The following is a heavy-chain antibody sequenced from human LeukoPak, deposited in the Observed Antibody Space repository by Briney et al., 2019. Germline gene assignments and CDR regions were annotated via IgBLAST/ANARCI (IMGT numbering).Heavy chain of an antibody. CDR3: ASYMPRSSGRYGDAFDI. CDR1: GYSFTSYW. V-gene: IGHV5-51*01. J-gene: IGHJ3*02. CDR2: IYPGDSDT. D-gene: IGHD6-19*01. Sequence: AGESLKISCKGFGYSFTSYWIGWVRQMPGKGLEWMGIIYPGDSDTRHSPSFQGQVTISADKSISTAYLQWSSLKASDTAMYYCASYMPRSSGRYGDAFDIWGQGTMVTVSS.